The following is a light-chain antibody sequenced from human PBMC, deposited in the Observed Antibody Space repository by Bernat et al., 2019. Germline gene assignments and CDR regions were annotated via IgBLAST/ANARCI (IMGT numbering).Light chain of an antibody. J-gene: IGLJ1*01. V-gene: IGLV1-44*01. CDR2: STN. CDR1: SSNIGSNY. Sequence: QSVLTQPPSASGTPGQRVTISCSGSSSNIGSNYVYWYQQLPGTAPKLLIYSTNRRPSGVPDRFSGSKSGTSASLAISGLQSEDEGDYYCASWDSSLKGYVFGTGTKVTVL. CDR3: ASWDSSLKGYV.